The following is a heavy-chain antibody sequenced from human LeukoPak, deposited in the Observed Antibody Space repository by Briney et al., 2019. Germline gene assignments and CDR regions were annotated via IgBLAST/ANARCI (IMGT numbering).Heavy chain of an antibody. J-gene: IGHJ2*01. CDR3: ARGKSLTRIHPYGHFDL. CDR2: IYHTGVT. D-gene: IGHD5-18*01. Sequence: SSETLSLTCAVSGGSINSSYWWNWVRQPPGQGLEWIGEIYHTGVTNYDSSLKNRVIISVDKSKNQFSLKLRSVNAADTAVYFCARGKSLTRIHPYGHFDLWGRGTLVTVSS. V-gene: IGHV4-4*02. CDR1: GGSINSSYW.